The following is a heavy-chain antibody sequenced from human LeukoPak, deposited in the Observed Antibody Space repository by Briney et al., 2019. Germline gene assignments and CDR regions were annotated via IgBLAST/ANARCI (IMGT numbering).Heavy chain of an antibody. Sequence: GGSLRLSCAASGFTFNTYGMNWVRQAPGKGLEWVSHISTSSSSIYYADSVKGRFTISRDDSRKSLYLQMNSLRPEDTAVYYCAGEGPQWLDAYWGQGTLVTVSS. J-gene: IGHJ4*02. D-gene: IGHD6-19*01. CDR1: GFTFNTYG. CDR3: AGEGPQWLDAY. V-gene: IGHV3-48*04. CDR2: ISTSSSSI.